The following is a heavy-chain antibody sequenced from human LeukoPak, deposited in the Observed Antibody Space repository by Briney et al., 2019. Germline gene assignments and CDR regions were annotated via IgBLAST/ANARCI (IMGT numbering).Heavy chain of an antibody. CDR2: IRSKAYGGTT. J-gene: IGHJ3*02. CDR3: TGLLPANGRDI. Sequence: GGSVTLSCTASGLPFGDYAMSWLRQARGKGLEWVGFIRSKAYGGTTEYAASVKGRFTISRDDSKSIAYLQMNSLKTEDTAVYYCTGLLPANGRDICGQGTMILVS. CDR1: GLPFGDYA. D-gene: IGHD2-2*01. V-gene: IGHV3-49*03.